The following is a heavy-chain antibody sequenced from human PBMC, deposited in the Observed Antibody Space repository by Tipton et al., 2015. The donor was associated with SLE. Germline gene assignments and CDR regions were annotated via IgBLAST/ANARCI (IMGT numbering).Heavy chain of an antibody. CDR3: ARRPFTMVRGPFDY. D-gene: IGHD3-10*01. Sequence: TLSLTCAVSGGSISSGGYSWSWIRQPPGKGLEWIGYIYHSGSTYYNPSLKSRVTISVDTSKNQFSLKLSSVTAADTAVYYCARRPFTMVRGPFDYWGQGTLVTVSS. CDR1: GGSISSGGYS. J-gene: IGHJ4*02. CDR2: IYHSGST. V-gene: IGHV4-30-2*01.